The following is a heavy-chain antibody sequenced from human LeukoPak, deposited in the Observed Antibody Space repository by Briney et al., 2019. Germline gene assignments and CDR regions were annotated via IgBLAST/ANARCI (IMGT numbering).Heavy chain of an antibody. CDR2: IITYNGNT. Sequence: GASVRVSCKASGYAFTTYGISWVRQAPGQGLEWMGYIITYNGNTNYAQKLQGRVTMTTDTSTSTAYMELRSLRSDDTAVYYCARDRPSYDFWSGYYTPHLDYWGQGTLVTVSS. J-gene: IGHJ4*02. V-gene: IGHV1-18*01. CDR3: ARDRPSYDFWSGYYTPHLDY. D-gene: IGHD3-3*01. CDR1: GYAFTTYG.